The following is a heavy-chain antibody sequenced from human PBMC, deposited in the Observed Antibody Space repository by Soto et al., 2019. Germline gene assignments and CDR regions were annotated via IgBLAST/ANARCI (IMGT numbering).Heavy chain of an antibody. V-gene: IGHV3-11*01. Sequence: NPGGSLRLSCVASGFTFSDYYMTWIRQAPGKGLEWVSHISDSGTSIYYADSVKGRFTISRDNANKSLYLHMKSLRVEDTAVYYCARDKAFVASGFFDPWGQGTLVTVSS. CDR3: ARDKAFVASGFFDP. CDR2: ISDSGTSI. CDR1: GFTFSDYY. D-gene: IGHD3-22*01. J-gene: IGHJ5*02.